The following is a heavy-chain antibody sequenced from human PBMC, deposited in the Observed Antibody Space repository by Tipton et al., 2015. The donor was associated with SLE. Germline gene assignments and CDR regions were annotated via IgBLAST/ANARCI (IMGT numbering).Heavy chain of an antibody. CDR2: IHSGGST. Sequence: TLSLTCAVSGGSMSGYYLSWIRQSPWKGLEWIGYIHSGGSTNYNPSFNSRVTISSDTSRNQFSLTLTSVTVADTAVYYCARDLFVEFYRSWSDYAYYFDYWGQGVLVTVSS. CDR1: GGSMSGYY. D-gene: IGHD3-3*01. V-gene: IGHV4-4*08. J-gene: IGHJ4*02. CDR3: ARDLFVEFYRSWSDYAYYFDY.